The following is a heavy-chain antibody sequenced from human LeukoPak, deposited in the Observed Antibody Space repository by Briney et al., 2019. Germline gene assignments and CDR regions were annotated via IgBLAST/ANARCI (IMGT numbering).Heavy chain of an antibody. J-gene: IGHJ5*02. CDR1: GFTFSDYY. V-gene: IGHV3-11*04. CDR2: ISNNGRTI. D-gene: IGHD6-13*01. CDR3: ARGAAAGIVGWLDP. Sequence: GGSLRLSCAASGFTFSDYYMSWIRQAPGKGLEWISYISNNGRTIYYADSVKGRFTISRDNAKNSLYLQMNSLRVEDTAVYYCARGAAAGIVGWLDPWGQGTLVPVSS.